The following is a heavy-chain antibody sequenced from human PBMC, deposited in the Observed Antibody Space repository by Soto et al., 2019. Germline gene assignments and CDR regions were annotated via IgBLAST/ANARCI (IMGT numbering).Heavy chain of an antibody. CDR3: ARARSSGYWGYYGMDV. CDR2: IIPIFGTA. CDR1: GGTFSSYA. J-gene: IGHJ6*02. V-gene: IGHV1-69*13. Sequence: SVKVSCKAFGGTFSSYAISWVRQAPGQGLEWMGGIIPIFGTANYAQKFQGRVTITADESTSTAYMELSSLRSEDTAVYYCARARSSGYWGYYGMDVWGQGTTVTVSS. D-gene: IGHD6-19*01.